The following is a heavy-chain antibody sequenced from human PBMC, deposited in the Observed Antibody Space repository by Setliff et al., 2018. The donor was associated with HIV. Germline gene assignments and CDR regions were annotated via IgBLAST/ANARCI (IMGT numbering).Heavy chain of an antibody. D-gene: IGHD3-22*01. CDR2: ISTYSGDT. J-gene: IGHJ3*02. Sequence: GASVKVSCKASGYSFSNYGLTWVRQAPGQGLEWMGWISTYSGDTSYAQNLQGRVTMTTDTSTTTGYMELRSLRSDDTAVYYCGAGGYQNAFDIWGQGTMVT. CDR1: GYSFSNYG. CDR3: GAGGYQNAFDI. V-gene: IGHV1-18*01.